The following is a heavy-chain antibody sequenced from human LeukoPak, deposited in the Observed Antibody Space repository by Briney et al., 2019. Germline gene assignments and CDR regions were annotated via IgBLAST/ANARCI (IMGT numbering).Heavy chain of an antibody. CDR1: GFTSSRYL. Sequence: PGGSLRLSCAASGFTSSRYLMTWVRQAPGKGLEWVANIKQDGSEKYYVDSVKGRFTISRDNAKNSLYLQMNSLRAEDTAVYYCARDVAVAGVYWGQGTLVTGPS. CDR2: IKQDGSEK. J-gene: IGHJ4*02. V-gene: IGHV3-7*01. D-gene: IGHD6-19*01. CDR3: ARDVAVAGVY.